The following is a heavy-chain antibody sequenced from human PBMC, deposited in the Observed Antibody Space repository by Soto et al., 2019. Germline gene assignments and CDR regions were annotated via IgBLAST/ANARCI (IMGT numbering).Heavy chain of an antibody. CDR2: IYYSGST. V-gene: IGHV4-59*01. CDR3: ARAQTAMAPYYFDY. J-gene: IGHJ4*02. CDR1: GGSISSYY. Sequence: LSLTCTVSGGSISSYYWSWIRQPPGKGLEWIGYIYYSGSTNYNPSLKSRVTISVDTSKNQFSLKLSSVTAADTAVYYCARAQTAMAPYYFDYWGQGTLVTVSS. D-gene: IGHD5-18*01.